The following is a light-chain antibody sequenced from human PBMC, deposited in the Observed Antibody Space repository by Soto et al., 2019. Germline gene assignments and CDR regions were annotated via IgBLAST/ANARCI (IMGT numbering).Light chain of an antibody. CDR2: DVS. V-gene: IGLV2-11*01. CDR3: CSYAGSYWV. J-gene: IGLJ2*01. CDR1: SSDVGGYNY. Sequence: QSVLTQPRSVSGSPGQSVTISCTGTSSDVGGYNYVSWYQQHPGKAPKLMIYDVSKRPSGVPDRFSGSKSGNTASLTISGLQAEDEADYYCCSYAGSYWVSGGGTKLTVL.